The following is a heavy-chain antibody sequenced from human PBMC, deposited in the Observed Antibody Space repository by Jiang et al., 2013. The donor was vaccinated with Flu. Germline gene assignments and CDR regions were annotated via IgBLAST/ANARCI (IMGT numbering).Heavy chain of an antibody. CDR3: ARATTVTTLGNWFDP. CDR1: GATLNTYT. J-gene: IGHJ5*02. V-gene: IGHV1-69*06. D-gene: IGHD4-17*01. Sequence: EVKKPGSSVKVSCKASGATLNTYTINWVRQAPGQGLEWLGWIIPXFGTINYAQNFQDRVTITADKSTNTAYMELSSLRSEDTALYYCARATTVTTLGNWFDPWGQGTLVTVSS. CDR2: IIPXFGTI.